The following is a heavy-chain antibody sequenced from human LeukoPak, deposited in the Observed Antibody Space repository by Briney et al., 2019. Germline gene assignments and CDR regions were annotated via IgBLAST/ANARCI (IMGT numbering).Heavy chain of an antibody. V-gene: IGHV1-69*13. CDR1: GGTFSSYA. Sequence: GASVKVSCKASGGTFSSYAISWVRQAPGQGLEWMGGIIPIFGTANYAQKFQGRVTITADESTSTAYMELGSLRSEDTAVYYCAREPAMTTVTTEYFQHWGQGTLVTVSS. J-gene: IGHJ1*01. CDR2: IIPIFGTA. CDR3: AREPAMTTVTTEYFQH. D-gene: IGHD4-17*01.